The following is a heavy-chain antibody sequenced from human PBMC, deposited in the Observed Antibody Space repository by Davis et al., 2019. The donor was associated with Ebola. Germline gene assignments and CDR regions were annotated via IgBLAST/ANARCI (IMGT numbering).Heavy chain of an antibody. Sequence: GGSLRLSCAASGFTFSSYGMHWVRQAPGKGLEWVSVISGSGGSTYYAESVKGRFTISRDNSKNTLYLQMNSLRAEDTAVYYCARDPYYYDSSGPLGDAFDIWGQGTMVTV. V-gene: IGHV3-23*01. CDR1: GFTFSSYG. CDR2: ISGSGGST. CDR3: ARDPYYYDSSGPLGDAFDI. J-gene: IGHJ3*02. D-gene: IGHD3-22*01.